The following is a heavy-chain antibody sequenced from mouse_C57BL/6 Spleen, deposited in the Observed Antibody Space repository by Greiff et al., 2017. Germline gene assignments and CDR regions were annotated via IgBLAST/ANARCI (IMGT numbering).Heavy chain of an antibody. CDR2: ISDGGSYT. J-gene: IGHJ4*01. CDR1: GFTFSSYA. CDR3: ARKSNYYAMDY. Sequence: VQLKESGGGLVKPGGSLKLSCAASGFTFSSYAMSWVRQTPEKRLEWVATISDGGSYTYYPDNVKGRFTISRDKAKNNLYLQMSHLKSEDTAMYNGARKSNYYAMDYWGQGTSVTVSS. D-gene: IGHD2-5*01. V-gene: IGHV5-4*01.